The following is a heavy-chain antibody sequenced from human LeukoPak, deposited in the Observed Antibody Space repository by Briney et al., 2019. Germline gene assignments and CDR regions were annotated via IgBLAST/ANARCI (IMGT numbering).Heavy chain of an antibody. J-gene: IGHJ6*02. CDR2: IYYSGST. CDR1: GGSISSSSYS. D-gene: IGHD4-11*01. Sequence: SETLSLTCTVSGGSISSSSYSWGWIRQPPGKGLEWIGSIYYSGSTNYNPSLKSRVTISVDTSKNQFSLKLSSVTAADTAVYYCARLHTVNYRFSYYYYYYGMDVWGQGTTVTVSS. CDR3: ARLHTVNYRFSYYYYYYGMDV. V-gene: IGHV4-39*07.